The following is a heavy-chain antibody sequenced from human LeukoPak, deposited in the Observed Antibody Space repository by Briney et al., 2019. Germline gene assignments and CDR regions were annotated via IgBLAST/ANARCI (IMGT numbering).Heavy chain of an antibody. CDR3: ARPASSYYDFWSGYYKDAFDI. Sequence: GKSLKISCKGSGYTFTSYWIGWVRQMPGKGLEWMGIIYPGDSDTRYSPSFQGQVTISADKSISTAYLQWSSLKASDTAMYYCARPASSYYDFWSGYYKDAFDIWGQGTMVTVSS. CDR1: GYTFTSYW. V-gene: IGHV5-51*01. J-gene: IGHJ3*02. CDR2: IYPGDSDT. D-gene: IGHD3-3*01.